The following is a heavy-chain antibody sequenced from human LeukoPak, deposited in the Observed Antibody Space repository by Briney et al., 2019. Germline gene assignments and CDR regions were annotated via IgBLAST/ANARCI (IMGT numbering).Heavy chain of an antibody. V-gene: IGHV1-2*06. CDR3: ARVQGKVVVPAAALDPFDP. Sequence: ASVKVSCKASGYTFTGYYMHWVRQAPGQGLEWMGRINPNSGGTNYARKSQGRVTMTRDTSISTAYMELSRLRSDDTAVYYCARVQGKVVVPAAALDPFDPWGQGTLVTVSS. CDR2: INPNSGGT. J-gene: IGHJ5*02. D-gene: IGHD2-2*01. CDR1: GYTFTGYY.